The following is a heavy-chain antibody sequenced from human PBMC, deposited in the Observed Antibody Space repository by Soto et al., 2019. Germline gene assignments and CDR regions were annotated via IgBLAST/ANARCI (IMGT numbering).Heavy chain of an antibody. Sequence: EVQMVESGGGLVQPGGSLRLSCAASGFSFSNYWMHWVRQGPGKGLVWVSRINNDGSSTSYADSVKGRFTSSRDNAKNTLYLQMNSLRAEDTAVYYCSSGSGWYSPDYWCQGTLVTVSS. CDR2: INNDGSST. J-gene: IGHJ4*02. V-gene: IGHV3-74*01. CDR3: SSGSGWYSPDY. CDR1: GFSFSNYW. D-gene: IGHD6-19*01.